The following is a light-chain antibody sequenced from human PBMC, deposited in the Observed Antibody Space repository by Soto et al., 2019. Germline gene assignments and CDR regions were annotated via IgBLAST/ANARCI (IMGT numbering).Light chain of an antibody. CDR2: DVT. V-gene: IGLV2-11*01. CDR1: TSDVGNYNY. CDR3: SLYTSSSTYV. J-gene: IGLJ1*01. Sequence: QSVLTQPRSVSGSPGQSVTISCSGTTSDVGNYNYVSWYQQHPGKAPKLIIYDVTKRPSGVPDRFSGSQSGKTASLTISGLQAEDEADYYCSLYTSSSTYVFGTGTKVTVL.